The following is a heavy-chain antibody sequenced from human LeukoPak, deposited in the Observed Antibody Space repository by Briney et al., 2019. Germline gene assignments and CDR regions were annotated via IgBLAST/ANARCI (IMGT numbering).Heavy chain of an antibody. CDR2: TYYRSKWYN. V-gene: IGHV6-1*01. J-gene: IGHJ6*02. CDR1: GDSVSSNSAA. Sequence: KTSQTLSLTCAISGDSVSSNSAAWNWNRQSPSRDLEWLGRTYYRSKWYNDYAESVKSRLTINPDTSKNQLSLQLNSVTPEDTAVYFCAREGSYGMDVWGQGTTVTVSS. CDR3: AREGSYGMDV.